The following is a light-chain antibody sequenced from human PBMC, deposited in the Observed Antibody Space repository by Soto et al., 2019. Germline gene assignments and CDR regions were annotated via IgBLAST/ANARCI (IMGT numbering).Light chain of an antibody. CDR1: QGISSY. V-gene: IGKV1-39*01. CDR3: QQTYSNLRT. J-gene: IGKJ4*01. CDR2: AAS. Sequence: DIQMTQSPSSLSASVGDRVTITCRASQGISSYLNWYQHKPGRAPKLLIYAASSLHSGVPSRFSGSGSGTDFTLTISSLRPEDFATYYCQQTYSNLRTFGGGTKVDIK.